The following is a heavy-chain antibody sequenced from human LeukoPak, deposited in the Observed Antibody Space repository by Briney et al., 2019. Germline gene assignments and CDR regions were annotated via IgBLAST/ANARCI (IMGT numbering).Heavy chain of an antibody. V-gene: IGHV3-11*01. J-gene: IGHJ4*02. CDR2: ISSSGSTI. D-gene: IGHD3-10*01. CDR3: AQRHRTHGFFAHPTPYYFDY. CDR1: GFTFSDYY. Sequence: PGGSLRLSCAASGFTFSDYYMSWIRQAPGKGLEWVSYISSSGSTIYYADSVKGRFTISRDNSKNTLYLQMNSLRAEDTAVYYCAQRHRTHGFFAHPTPYYFDYWGQGTLVTVSS.